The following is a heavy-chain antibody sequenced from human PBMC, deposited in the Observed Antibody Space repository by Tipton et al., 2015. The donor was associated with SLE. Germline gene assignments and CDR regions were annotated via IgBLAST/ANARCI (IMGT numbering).Heavy chain of an antibody. CDR3: ARTYYYDSSGSDAFDI. CDR2: IYYSGST. D-gene: IGHD3-22*01. Sequence: TLSLTCTVSGGSISSYYRSWIRQSPGKGLEWIGSIYYSGSTYYNPSLKSRVTISVDTSKNQFSLKLSSVTAADTAVYYCARTYYYDSSGSDAFDIWGQGTMVTVSS. CDR1: GGSISSYY. J-gene: IGHJ3*02. V-gene: IGHV4-59*05.